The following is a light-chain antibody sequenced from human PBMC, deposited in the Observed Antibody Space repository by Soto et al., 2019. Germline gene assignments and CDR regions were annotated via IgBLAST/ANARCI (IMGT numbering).Light chain of an antibody. CDR3: QNYNSAPLT. J-gene: IGKJ3*01. V-gene: IGKV1-27*01. CDR1: QGISNS. Sequence: DIQMTQSPSSLSASVGDTVTITCRASQGISNSLAWFQQKPGRVPQFLIYAASTLQPGVPPRFSGSGSGTDLTLTIRSLQPEDVATYYCQNYNSAPLTFGPGTRVEIK. CDR2: AAS.